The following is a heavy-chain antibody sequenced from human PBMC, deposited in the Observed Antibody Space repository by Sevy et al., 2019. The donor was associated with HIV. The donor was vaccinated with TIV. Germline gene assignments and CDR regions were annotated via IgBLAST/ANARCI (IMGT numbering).Heavy chain of an antibody. CDR1: GYSFTSHW. CDR2: IYPGASAT. Sequence: GESLKISCKGSGYSFTSHWIVWVRQMPGKGLEWMGTIYPGASATRYSPSFQGQVTISADKSISTAYLQWSSLKASDTAMYYCARHRRGGGSYLPGIDAFDILGQGTLVTVSS. D-gene: IGHD1-26*01. V-gene: IGHV5-51*01. J-gene: IGHJ3*02. CDR3: ARHRRGGGSYLPGIDAFDI.